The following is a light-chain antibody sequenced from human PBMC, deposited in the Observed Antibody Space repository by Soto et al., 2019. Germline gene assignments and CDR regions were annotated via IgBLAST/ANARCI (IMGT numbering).Light chain of an antibody. J-gene: IGLJ1*01. Sequence: QSVLTQPASVSGSPGQSITISCTGTSSDVGAYNYVSWYQQHPGKAPKLMIYEVSNRPSGLSNRFSGSKSGNTASLIISGLQAEDEADYYCSSYTSSSTRVFGTGTQLTV. CDR1: SSDVGAYNY. V-gene: IGLV2-14*01. CDR2: EVS. CDR3: SSYTSSSTRV.